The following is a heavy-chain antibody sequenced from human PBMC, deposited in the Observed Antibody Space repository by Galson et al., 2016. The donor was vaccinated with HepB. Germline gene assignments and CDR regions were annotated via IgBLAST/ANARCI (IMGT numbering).Heavy chain of an antibody. CDR1: DGAISSSGSY. CDR3: ARHGPYSSSWYCPY. Sequence: ETLSLTCTVSDGAISSSGSYWGWIRQPPGKGLEWIGSISYTGSTHYNPSLNSRVTISIDTSKNQFSLKLSSVTAADAAVYYCARHGPYSSSWYCPYWGQGTLVTVSS. V-gene: IGHV4-39*01. J-gene: IGHJ4*02. D-gene: IGHD6-13*01. CDR2: ISYTGST.